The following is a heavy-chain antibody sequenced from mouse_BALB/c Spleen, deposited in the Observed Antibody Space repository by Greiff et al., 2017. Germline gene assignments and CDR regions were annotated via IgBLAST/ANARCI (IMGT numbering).Heavy chain of an antibody. Sequence: EVQVVESGGGLVQPGGSRKLSCAASGFTFSSFGMHWVRQAPEKGLEWVAYISSGSSTIYYADTVKGRFTISRDNPKNTLFLQMTSLRSEDTAMYYCARETGSGAMDYWGQGTSVTVSS. CDR3: ARETGSGAMDY. J-gene: IGHJ4*01. V-gene: IGHV5-17*02. CDR1: GFTFSSFG. CDR2: ISSGSSTI. D-gene: IGHD4-1*01.